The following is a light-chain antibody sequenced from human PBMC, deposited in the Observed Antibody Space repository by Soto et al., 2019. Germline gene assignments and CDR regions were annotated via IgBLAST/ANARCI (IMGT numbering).Light chain of an antibody. Sequence: DIQITQSPSILSASVGDRVTITCRASQSISSWLAWYQQKPGKAPNLLIHKASHLESGVPSRFSGSGSGTEFTLTISSLQPDDFATYYCQQYNSYATWTFGQGTKVDIK. J-gene: IGKJ1*01. CDR1: QSISSW. CDR2: KAS. V-gene: IGKV1-5*03. CDR3: QQYNSYATWT.